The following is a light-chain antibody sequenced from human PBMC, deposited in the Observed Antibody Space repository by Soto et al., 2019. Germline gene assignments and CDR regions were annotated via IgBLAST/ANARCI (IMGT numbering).Light chain of an antibody. Sequence: IVLTQSSATLSLPPGERATLSCRASQSVSSYLSWYQQKPGQAPRLLIYDASNRATGIPARFSGSGSGTDFTLTISSLEPEDFAVYYCQQRSNWPRITFGGGTKVDIK. J-gene: IGKJ4*01. V-gene: IGKV3-11*01. CDR3: QQRSNWPRIT. CDR1: QSVSSY. CDR2: DAS.